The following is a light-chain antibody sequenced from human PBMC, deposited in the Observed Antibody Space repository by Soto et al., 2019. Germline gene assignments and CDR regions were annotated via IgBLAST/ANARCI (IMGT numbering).Light chain of an antibody. CDR1: RSVSNNH. CDR3: QQYGISGT. Sequence: DIWVTQSPGTLALYPGERATLSCRASRSVSNNHLAWYQQKPGQAPRLLIYGASNRATGIPDRFSGSGSGTDFTLTVSRLEPEDFAVYYCQQYGISGTFGQGTKVDIK. V-gene: IGKV3-20*01. J-gene: IGKJ1*01. CDR2: GAS.